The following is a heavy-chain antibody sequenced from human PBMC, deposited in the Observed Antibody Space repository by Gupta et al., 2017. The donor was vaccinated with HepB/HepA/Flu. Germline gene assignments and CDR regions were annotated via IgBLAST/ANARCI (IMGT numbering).Heavy chain of an antibody. CDR1: GGSFTDYY. D-gene: IGHD6-13*01. V-gene: IGHV4-34*01. CDR3: ARVGRPYSSSRYDLGHYAFDI. CDR2: INHSGNT. Sequence: QVQLQQWGAGLLKPSETLSLTCAVYGGSFTDYYWSWIRRPPGKGLEWIGEINHSGNTNYNPSLKSRVTISEDTSKNQFSLKLTSVTAADTAVYYCARVGRPYSSSRYDLGHYAFDIWGQGTMVTVS. J-gene: IGHJ3*02.